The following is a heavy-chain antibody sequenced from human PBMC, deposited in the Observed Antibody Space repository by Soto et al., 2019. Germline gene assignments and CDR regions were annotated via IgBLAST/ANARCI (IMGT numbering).Heavy chain of an antibody. V-gene: IGHV4-39*02. J-gene: IGHJ4*02. Sequence: QLQLQESGPGLVKPSETLSLTCTVSGGSISSNSYYWGWIRQPPGKGLEWIGSIYYSGSTYYNLSLKRRVSISVDTSKTHITLRLSSVTAADTAVYYCARRPGRYCSSTNCPTGAAFDYWGQGTLVTVSS. CDR2: IYYSGST. D-gene: IGHD2-2*01. CDR3: ARRPGRYCSSTNCPTGAAFDY. CDR1: GGSISSNSYY.